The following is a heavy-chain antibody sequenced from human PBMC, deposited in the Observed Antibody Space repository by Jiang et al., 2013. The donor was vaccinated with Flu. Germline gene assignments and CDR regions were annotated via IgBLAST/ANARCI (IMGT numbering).Heavy chain of an antibody. J-gene: IGHJ4*02. CDR3: ARDYYDSSGYFDY. V-gene: IGHV3-11*01. CDR1: GFTFSDYY. D-gene: IGHD3-22*01. CDR2: ISSSGSTI. Sequence: SLRLSCAASGFTFSDYYMSWIRQAPGKGLEWVSYISSSGSTIYYADSVKGRFTISRDNAKNSLYLQMNSLRAEDTAVYYCARDYYDSSGYFDYWGQGTLVTVSS.